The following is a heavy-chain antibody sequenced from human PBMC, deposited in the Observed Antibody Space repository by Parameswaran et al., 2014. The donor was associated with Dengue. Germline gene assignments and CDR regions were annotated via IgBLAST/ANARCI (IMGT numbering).Heavy chain of an antibody. CDR3: ARALGSSSYYGMDF. Sequence: RWIRQPPGKGLEWVSVISNAGTTYYADSVKGRFTISRDNSKNSVYLQMNRLRAEDTAVFYCARALGSSSYYGMDFWGQGTTVTVSS. D-gene: IGHD6-6*01. CDR2: ISNAGTT. J-gene: IGHJ6*02. V-gene: IGHV3-53*01.